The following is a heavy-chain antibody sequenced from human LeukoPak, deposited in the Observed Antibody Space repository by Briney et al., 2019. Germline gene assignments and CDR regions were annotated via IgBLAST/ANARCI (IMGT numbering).Heavy chain of an antibody. Sequence: GGSLRLSCAASGFTFSSHAMSWVRQAPGKGLEWVSAINDGGDNKQYTDSVKGRFTISRDNSKNTLYLQMNSLRADDTAVYYCAKSSRYGTGCYGRIDYWGQGMLVTVSS. D-gene: IGHD6-19*01. CDR1: GFTFSSHA. V-gene: IGHV3-23*01. J-gene: IGHJ4*02. CDR2: INDGGDNK. CDR3: AKSSRYGTGCYGRIDY.